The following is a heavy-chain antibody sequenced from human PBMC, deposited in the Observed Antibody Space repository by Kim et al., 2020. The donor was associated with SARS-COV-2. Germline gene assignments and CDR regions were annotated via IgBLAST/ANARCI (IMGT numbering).Heavy chain of an antibody. Sequence: SSTRYYAASSKGRITTSSDNAKNSLYLQMNSLRDEDTAVYYCARSFWFDPRGQGTLVTVSS. V-gene: IGHV3-48*02. CDR3: ARSFWFDP. J-gene: IGHJ5*02. CDR2: SSTR.